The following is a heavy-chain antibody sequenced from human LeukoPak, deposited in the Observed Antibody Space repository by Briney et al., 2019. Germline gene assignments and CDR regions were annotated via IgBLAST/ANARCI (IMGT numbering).Heavy chain of an antibody. V-gene: IGHV3-74*03. CDR2: INSDGSST. D-gene: IGHD1-26*01. J-gene: IGHJ4*02. CDR3: ARDVDYHPTSECFDY. CDR1: GFTFSSYW. Sequence: GGSLRLSCAASGFTFSSYWMHWARQAPGKGLVWVSRINSDGSSTTYADSVKGRFTIARDNAKNKLYLQMNSLRPEDTAVYYCARDVDYHPTSECFDYWGQGTLVTVSP.